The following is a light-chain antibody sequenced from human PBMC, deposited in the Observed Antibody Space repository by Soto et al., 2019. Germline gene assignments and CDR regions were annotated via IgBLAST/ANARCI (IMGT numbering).Light chain of an antibody. Sequence: DVVMTQSPLSLVVTPGEPASISCRSSESLLHSKGNNYLDWYLQKPGQSPQLLIYFASNRASGVPDRFSGSASGTDFTLTISRVEAEEVGVYYCMQALNVPLTFGGGTMVEI. CDR3: MQALNVPLT. J-gene: IGKJ4*01. CDR2: FAS. CDR1: ESLLHSKGNNY. V-gene: IGKV2-28*01.